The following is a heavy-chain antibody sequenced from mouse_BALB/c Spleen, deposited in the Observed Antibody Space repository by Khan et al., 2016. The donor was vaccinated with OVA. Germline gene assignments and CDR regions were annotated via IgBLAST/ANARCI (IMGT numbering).Heavy chain of an antibody. V-gene: IGHV2-3*01. CDR3: AKDRGYYAVDY. J-gene: IGHJ4*01. Sequence: VQLQESGPGLVAPSQSLSITCTVSGFSLTRYGVSWVRQPPGKGLEWLGVIWGDGNTNFHSALRSRLSISKDNSKSQVFLKLNSLQTDDTATYYCAKDRGYYAVDYWGQGTSVTVAS. CDR1: GFSLTRYG. CDR2: IWGDGNT.